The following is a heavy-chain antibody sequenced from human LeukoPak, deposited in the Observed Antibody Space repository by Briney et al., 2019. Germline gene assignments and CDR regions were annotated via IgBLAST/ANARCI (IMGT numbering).Heavy chain of an antibody. D-gene: IGHD2/OR15-2a*01. CDR3: ARGPPPNIVDPYFDY. CDR2: IYYSGST. J-gene: IGHJ4*02. Sequence: PSETLSLTCTVSGGSISSSSYYWGWIRQPPGQGLEWIGSIYYSGSTYYNPSLKSRVTISVDTSKNQFSLKLSSVTAADTAVYYCARGPPPNIVDPYFDYWGQGTLVTVSS. CDR1: GGSISSSSYY. V-gene: IGHV4-39*01.